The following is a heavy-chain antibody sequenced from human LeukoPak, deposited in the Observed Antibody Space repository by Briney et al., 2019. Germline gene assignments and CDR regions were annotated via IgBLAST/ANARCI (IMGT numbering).Heavy chain of an antibody. CDR2: IYSGGST. Sequence: GGSLRLSCAASGFTVSSNYMSWVRQAPGKGLEWVSVIYSGGSTYYADSVKGRFTISRDNSKNTLYLQMNSLRAEDTAVYYCARSMGGAAADFDYWGQGTLVTVSS. CDR1: GFTVSSNY. D-gene: IGHD6-13*01. CDR3: ARSMGGAAADFDY. J-gene: IGHJ4*02. V-gene: IGHV3-66*01.